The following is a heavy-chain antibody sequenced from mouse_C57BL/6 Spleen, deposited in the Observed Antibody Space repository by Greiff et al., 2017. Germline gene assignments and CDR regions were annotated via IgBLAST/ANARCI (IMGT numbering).Heavy chain of an antibody. CDR3: VRDSSGYGAGSFAY. V-gene: IGHV10-1*01. CDR2: IRSKSNNYAT. D-gene: IGHD3-2*02. J-gene: IGHJ3*01. CDR1: GFSFNTYA. Sequence: EVQLVESGGGLVQPKGSLKLSCAASGFSFNTYAMNWVRQAPGKGLEWVARIRSKSNNYATYYADSVKDRFTISRDDSESMLYLQMNNLKTEDTAMYYGVRDSSGYGAGSFAYWGKGTLVTVSA.